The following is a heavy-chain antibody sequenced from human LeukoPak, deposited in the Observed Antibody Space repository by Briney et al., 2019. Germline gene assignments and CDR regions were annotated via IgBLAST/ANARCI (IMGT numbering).Heavy chain of an antibody. V-gene: IGHV3-30*04. J-gene: IGHJ4*02. CDR1: GFTFSSYA. CDR3: ASDKWVNDY. D-gene: IGHD2-8*01. CDR2: ISYDGGNK. Sequence: GESLRLSCAAPGFTFSSYAMHWVRQAPGKGLEWVAVISYDGGNKYYADSVKGRFTISRDNSKNTLYLQMNSLRAEDTAVYYCASDKWVNDYWGQGTLVTVFS.